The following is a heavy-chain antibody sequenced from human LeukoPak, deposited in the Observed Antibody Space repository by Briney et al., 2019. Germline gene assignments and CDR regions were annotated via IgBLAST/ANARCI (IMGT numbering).Heavy chain of an antibody. CDR2: ISGRGGST. D-gene: IGHD3-9*01. J-gene: IGHJ5*02. V-gene: IGHV3-23*01. CDR1: GFTFSSYA. CDR3: ARAHYDILTGWVNNWWFDP. Sequence: PGGSLRLSCAASGFTFSSYAMSWVRQAPGKGLEWVSAISGRGGSTYYADSVKGRFTISRDNSKNTLYLQMNSLRAEDTAVYYCARAHYDILTGWVNNWWFDPWGQGTLVTVSS.